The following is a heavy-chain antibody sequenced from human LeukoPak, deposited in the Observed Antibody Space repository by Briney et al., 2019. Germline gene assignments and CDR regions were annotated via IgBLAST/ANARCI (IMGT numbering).Heavy chain of an antibody. J-gene: IGHJ4*02. D-gene: IGHD3-10*01. CDR1: GFTFSDYY. V-gene: IGHV3-11*06. Sequence: NPGGSLRLSCAASGFTFSDYYMSWIRQAPGKGLEWVSSISSSSTYIYYADSVKGRFTISRDNAKNSLYLQMNSLRAEDTVVYYCASSSRGALDYWGQGTLVTVSS. CDR3: ASSSRGALDY. CDR2: ISSSSTYI.